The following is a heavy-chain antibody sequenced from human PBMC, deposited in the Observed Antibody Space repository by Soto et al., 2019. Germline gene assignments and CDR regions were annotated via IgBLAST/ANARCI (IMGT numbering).Heavy chain of an antibody. V-gene: IGHV4-31*03. D-gene: IGHD5-12*01. CDR1: GGSISSGRYY. CDR2: MSYSGST. J-gene: IGHJ4*02. Sequence: PSETLSLTCTVSGGSISSGRYYWSWIRQLPGKGLEWIGYMSYSGSTYYNPSLKNRVTISVDTSKNQFSLKLSSVTAADTAVYYCARDRYSGYQFDYWGQGSLVTVSS. CDR3: ARDRYSGYQFDY.